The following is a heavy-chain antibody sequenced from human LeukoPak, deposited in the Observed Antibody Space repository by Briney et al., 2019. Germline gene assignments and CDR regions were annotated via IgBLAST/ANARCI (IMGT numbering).Heavy chain of an antibody. Sequence: SETLSLTCTVYGGSFRAYYWSWIRQPPGKGLEWIGEINYDGSTSYNPSLKSRVTISVDTSKKQAFLKLRSVTAADTAMYYCARGLNIEYFFDYWGQGSLVTVPS. V-gene: IGHV4-34*01. CDR2: INYDGST. CDR3: ARGLNIEYFFDY. J-gene: IGHJ4*02. CDR1: GGSFRAYY. D-gene: IGHD5-12*01.